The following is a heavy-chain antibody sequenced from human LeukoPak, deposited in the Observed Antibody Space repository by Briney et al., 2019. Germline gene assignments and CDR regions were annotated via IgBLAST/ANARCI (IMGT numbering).Heavy chain of an antibody. CDR2: ISNSGTTI. V-gene: IGHV3-48*04. CDR3: AKGMNWFDP. Sequence: PGGSLRLSCAASGFTFSSYGMHWVRQAPGKGLEWVSYISNSGTTIYYADSVKGRFTISRDNAKNSLFLQMNSLRAVDTAVNYCAKGMNWFDPWGQGTLFTVSS. CDR1: GFTFSSYG. J-gene: IGHJ5*02.